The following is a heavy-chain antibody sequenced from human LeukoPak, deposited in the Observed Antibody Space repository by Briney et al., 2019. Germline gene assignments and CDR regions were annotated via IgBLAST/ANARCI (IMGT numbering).Heavy chain of an antibody. V-gene: IGHV3-30-3*01. CDR2: ISYDGSNK. CDR3: ARDYNYYDKGGAFDI. D-gene: IGHD3-22*01. Sequence: PGGSLRLSCAASGFTFSSYAMHWVRQAPGKGLEWVAVISYDGSNKYYADSVKGRFTISRDNSKNTLYLQMNSLRAEDTAVYCCARDYNYYDKGGAFDIWGQGTMVTVSS. CDR1: GFTFSSYA. J-gene: IGHJ3*02.